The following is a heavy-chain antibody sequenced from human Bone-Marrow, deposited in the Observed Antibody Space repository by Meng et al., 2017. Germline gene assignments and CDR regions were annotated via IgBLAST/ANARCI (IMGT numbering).Heavy chain of an antibody. CDR2: MNPNSGNT. CDR3: ARDRPEGYYLGDSSGYYRDDAFDI. V-gene: IGHV1-8*01. J-gene: IGHJ3*02. Sequence: ASVKVSCKASGYTFTSYDINWVRQATGQGLEWMGWMNPNSGNTGYAQKFQGRVTMTRNTSISTAYMELSRLRSKDTAVYYCARDRPEGYYLGDSSGYYRDDAFDIWGQGKMVNVAS. D-gene: IGHD3-22*01. CDR1: GYTFTSYD.